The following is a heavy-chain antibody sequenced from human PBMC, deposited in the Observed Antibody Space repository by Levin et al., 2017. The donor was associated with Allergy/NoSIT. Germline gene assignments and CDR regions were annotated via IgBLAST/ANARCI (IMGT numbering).Heavy chain of an antibody. V-gene: IGHV3-7*01. J-gene: IGHJ4*02. CDR3: ATDRDYYTFDH. D-gene: IGHD3-10*01. Sequence: GGSLRLSCAASGFTFNSYWMSWIRQAPGKGLQWVAQINKDGSKTSYVDSVEGRFTISRDNAKNSVYLQMNSLRVEDTAVYSCATDRDYYTFDHWGQGALVTVSS. CDR2: INKDGSKT. CDR1: GFTFNSYW.